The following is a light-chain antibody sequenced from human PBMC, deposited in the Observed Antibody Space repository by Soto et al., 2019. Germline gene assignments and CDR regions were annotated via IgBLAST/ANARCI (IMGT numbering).Light chain of an antibody. J-gene: IGLJ2*01. V-gene: IGLV4-69*01. CDR3: QTWDTGARVV. CDR1: SGHSSSA. Sequence: QLVLTQSPSASASLGASVKLTCTLSSGHSSSAIAWHQQQPQKGPRYLMKLSSDGSHSKGDGVPDRFSGSSSGAERSLTISSRQSEDEADYYCQTWDTGARVVFGGGTKLTVL. CDR2: LSSDGSH.